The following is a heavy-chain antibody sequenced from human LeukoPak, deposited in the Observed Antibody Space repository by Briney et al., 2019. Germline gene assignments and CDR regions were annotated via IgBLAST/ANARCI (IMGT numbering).Heavy chain of an antibody. J-gene: IGHJ4*02. V-gene: IGHV3-23*01. CDR2: ISGSGGST. Sequence: GGSLRLSCAASGFTFSSYAMSWVRQAPGKGLEWVSGISGSGGSTYYADSVKGRFTISRDNSKNTLYLQMNSLRAEDTAVYYCAKGPRAGDSSGYYRPFDYWGQGTLVTVSS. D-gene: IGHD3-22*01. CDR3: AKGPRAGDSSGYYRPFDY. CDR1: GFTFSSYA.